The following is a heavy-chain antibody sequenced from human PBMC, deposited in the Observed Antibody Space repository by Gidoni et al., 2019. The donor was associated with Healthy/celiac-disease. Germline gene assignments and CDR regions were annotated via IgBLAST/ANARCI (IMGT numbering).Heavy chain of an antibody. J-gene: IGHJ4*02. D-gene: IGHD6-19*01. CDR2: IYPGDSDT. Sequence: EVQLVQSGAEVKKPGESLKIYCKGSGYSFTSYWIGWVRQMPGNGLEWMGIIYPGDSDTRYSPSFQGQVTISAVKSISTAYLQWSSLKASDTAMYYCASHARYSSGYFDYWGQGTLVTVSS. V-gene: IGHV5-51*01. CDR1: GYSFTSYW. CDR3: ASHARYSSGYFDY.